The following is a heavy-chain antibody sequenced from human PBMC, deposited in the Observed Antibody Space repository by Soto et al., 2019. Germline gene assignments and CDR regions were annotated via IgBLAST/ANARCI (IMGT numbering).Heavy chain of an antibody. V-gene: IGHV3-23*01. CDR2: ISGRGDFT. J-gene: IGHJ3*02. D-gene: IGHD3-3*01. CDR1: GFTLSSYA. CDR3: ARGPTIFGVGVDAFDI. Sequence: EVQMLESGGGLVQPGGSLRLSCAASGFTLSSYALSWVRQAPGKGLEWVSGISGRGDFTFDADSVRGRFTISRDNSMNTRYLQMNSLRVEDTAVYYCARGPTIFGVGVDAFDIWGQGTMATVSS.